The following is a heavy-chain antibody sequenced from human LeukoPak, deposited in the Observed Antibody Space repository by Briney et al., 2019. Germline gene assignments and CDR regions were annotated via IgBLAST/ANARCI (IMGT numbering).Heavy chain of an antibody. CDR3: AKLRGWYGEGYFDY. V-gene: IGHV3-53*01. CDR2: IYSDGRT. CDR1: GFAVSSNY. Sequence: GGSLRLSCAASGFAVSSNYMSWVRQAPGKGLEWVSVIYSDGRTYYADSVKGRFTISRDISKNTLFLQMTSLRAEDTAVYYCAKLRGWYGEGYFDYWGQGTLVTVSS. J-gene: IGHJ4*02. D-gene: IGHD3-10*01.